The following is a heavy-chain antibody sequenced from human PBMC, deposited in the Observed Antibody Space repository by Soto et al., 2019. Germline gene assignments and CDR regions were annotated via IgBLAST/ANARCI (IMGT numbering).Heavy chain of an antibody. J-gene: IGHJ4*02. V-gene: IGHV3-23*01. CDR3: AKVILTGPRHLNDYFDY. D-gene: IGHD3-9*01. CDR1: GFTFSSYA. CDR2: ISGSGGST. Sequence: PGGSLRLSCAASGFTFSSYAMSWVRQAPGKGLEWVSAISGSGGSTYYADPVKGRFTISRDNSKNTLYLQMNSLRAEDTAVYYCAKVILTGPRHLNDYFDYWGQGTLVTVSS.